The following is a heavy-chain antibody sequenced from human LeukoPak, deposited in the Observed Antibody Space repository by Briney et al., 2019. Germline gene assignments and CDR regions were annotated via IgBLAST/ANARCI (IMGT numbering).Heavy chain of an antibody. CDR2: ISSSTSIM. CDR1: GFTFSSYE. Sequence: GGSLRLSCAASGFTFSSYEMNWVRQAPGKGLEWVSYISSSTSIMSYADSVKGRFTISRDNAKNSLYLQMNSLRDEDTAVYFCARDHIAGTSYGYYFDYWGQGTLVTVSS. CDR3: ARDHIAGTSYGYYFDY. V-gene: IGHV3-48*03. J-gene: IGHJ4*02. D-gene: IGHD5-18*01.